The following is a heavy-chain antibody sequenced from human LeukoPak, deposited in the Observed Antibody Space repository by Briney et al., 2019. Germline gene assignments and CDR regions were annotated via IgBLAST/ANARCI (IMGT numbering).Heavy chain of an antibody. CDR3: ARGLGSGWADF. CDR2: FHHSGKI. D-gene: IGHD6-19*01. J-gene: IGHJ4*02. Sequence: PSETLSLTCAVFGGSFTTYYWTWIRQPPGKGLEWIGEFHHSGKINYKPSLRSRVTISLDTSKNQFSLNLSSVTAADTAVYYCARGLGSGWADFWGQGTLVTVSS. CDR1: GGSFTTYY. V-gene: IGHV4-34*01.